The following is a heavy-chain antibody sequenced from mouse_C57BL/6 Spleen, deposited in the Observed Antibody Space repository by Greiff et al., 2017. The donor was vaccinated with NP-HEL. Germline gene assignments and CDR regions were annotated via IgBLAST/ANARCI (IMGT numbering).Heavy chain of an antibody. CDR1: GFTFSSYG. D-gene: IGHD4-1*01. J-gene: IGHJ2*01. CDR3: ARRKLTGTFDY. CDR2: ISSGGSYT. Sequence: EVQLQESGGDLVKPGGSLKLSCAASGFTFSSYGMSWVRQTPDKRLEWVATISSGGSYTYYPDSVKGRFTISRDNAKNTLYLQMSSLKSEDTAMYYCARRKLTGTFDYWGQGTTLTVSS. V-gene: IGHV5-6*01.